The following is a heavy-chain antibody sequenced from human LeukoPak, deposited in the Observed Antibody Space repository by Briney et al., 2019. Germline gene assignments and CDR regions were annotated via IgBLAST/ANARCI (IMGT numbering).Heavy chain of an antibody. D-gene: IGHD3-22*01. CDR1: GGSISSGDYY. Sequence: PSQTLSLTCTVPGGSISSGDYYWSWIRQPPGKGLEWIGYIYYSGSTYYNPSLKSRVTISVDTSKNQFSLKLSSVTAADTAVYYCARERYYYDSSGYYHGAFDIWGQGTMVTVSS. CDR3: ARERYYYDSSGYYHGAFDI. V-gene: IGHV4-30-4*01. CDR2: IYYSGST. J-gene: IGHJ3*02.